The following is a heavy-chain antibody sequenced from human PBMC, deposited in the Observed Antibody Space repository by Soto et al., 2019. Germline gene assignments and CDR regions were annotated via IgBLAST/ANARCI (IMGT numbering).Heavy chain of an antibody. CDR3: AKLHQYGDSWSYYFDY. J-gene: IGHJ4*02. D-gene: IGHD4-17*01. Sequence: QVQLVESGGGVVQPGRSLRLSCAGSGFTFSSHGMHWVRQAPGKGLEGVAAISNDGTNKDYADSVKGRFTMSRDNSKNTLYLQMNSLRTEDTAVSYCAKLHQYGDSWSYYFDYWGQGTLVTVSS. CDR1: GFTFSSHG. V-gene: IGHV3-30*18. CDR2: ISNDGTNK.